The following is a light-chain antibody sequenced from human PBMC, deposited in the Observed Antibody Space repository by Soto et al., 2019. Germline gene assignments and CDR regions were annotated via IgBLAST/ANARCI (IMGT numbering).Light chain of an antibody. V-gene: IGKV1-5*03. CDR2: KAS. J-gene: IGKJ5*01. CDR3: QHYNSYSEA. CDR1: QTISSW. Sequence: DIQMTPSPSTPSGSVGNRINLPFRASQTISSWLAWYQQKPGKAPKLLIYKASTLKSGVPSRFSGSGSGTEFTLTISSLQPDDFATYYCQHYNSYSEAFGQGTRLE.